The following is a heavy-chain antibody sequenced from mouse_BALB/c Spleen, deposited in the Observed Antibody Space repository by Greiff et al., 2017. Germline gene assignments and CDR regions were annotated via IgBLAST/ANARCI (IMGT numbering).Heavy chain of an antibody. CDR2: IDPENGDT. CDR3: TTPLYYGSSGAWFAY. D-gene: IGHD1-1*01. CDR1: GFNIKDYY. V-gene: IGHV14-4*02. J-gene: IGHJ3*01. Sequence: VQLKESGAELVRSGASVKLSCTASGFNIKDYYMHWVKQRPEQGLEWIGWIDPENGDTEYAPKFQGKATMTADTSSNTAYLQLSSLTSEDTAVYYCTTPLYYGSSGAWFAYWGQGTLVTVSA.